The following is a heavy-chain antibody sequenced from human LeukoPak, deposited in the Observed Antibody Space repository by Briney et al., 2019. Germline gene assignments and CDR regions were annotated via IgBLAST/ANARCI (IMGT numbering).Heavy chain of an antibody. CDR3: ARDDYYDSSGYLGDDAFDI. D-gene: IGHD3-22*01. Sequence: SETLSLTCTVSGGSISTSNYYWGWIRQPPGKGLEWIGNIFYSGSTYYSPSLRSRVTISLDTSKNQFSLKLSSVTAADTAVYYCARDDYYDSSGYLGDDAFDIWGQGTMVTVSS. CDR2: IFYSGST. CDR1: GGSISTSNYY. J-gene: IGHJ3*02. V-gene: IGHV4-39*07.